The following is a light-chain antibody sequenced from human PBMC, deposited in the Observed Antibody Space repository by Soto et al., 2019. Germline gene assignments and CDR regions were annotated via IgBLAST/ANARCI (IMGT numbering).Light chain of an antibody. CDR2: LNSDGSH. J-gene: IGLJ2*01. Sequence: QPVLTQSPSASASLGASVKLTCTLSSGHSSYAIAWHQQQPEKGPRNLMKLNSDGSHSKGDGIPDRFSGSSSGAERYLTISSLQSEDEADYYCQTWGTGIQGVFGGGTKVTVL. V-gene: IGLV4-69*01. CDR1: SGHSSYA. CDR3: QTWGTGIQGV.